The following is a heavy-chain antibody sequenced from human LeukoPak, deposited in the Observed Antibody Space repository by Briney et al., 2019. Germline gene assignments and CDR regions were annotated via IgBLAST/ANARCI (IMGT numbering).Heavy chain of an antibody. D-gene: IGHD3-22*01. CDR1: GGSISSSSYY. Sequence: PSETLSLTCTVSGGSISSSSYYWGWIRQPPGKGLEWIGSIYYSGSTYYNPSLKSRVTISVDTSKNQFSLKLSSVTAADTAVYYCARDPYYDSSGYFTIWGQGTLVTVSS. CDR2: IYYSGST. V-gene: IGHV4-39*07. CDR3: ARDPYYDSSGYFTI. J-gene: IGHJ4*02.